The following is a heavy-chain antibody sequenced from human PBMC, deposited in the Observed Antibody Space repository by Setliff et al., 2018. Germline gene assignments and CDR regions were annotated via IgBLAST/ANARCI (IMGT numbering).Heavy chain of an antibody. CDR3: AREGDSSGFDY. Sequence: SETLSLTCTVSGGSISSGGYYWSWIRQHPGKGLEWIGYIYYSGSTYYNPSLKSRVTISVDTSKDQFSLKLSSVTAADTAVYYCAREGDSSGFDYWGQGTLVTVSS. V-gene: IGHV4-31*03. D-gene: IGHD3-22*01. J-gene: IGHJ4*02. CDR2: IYYSGST. CDR1: GGSISSGGYY.